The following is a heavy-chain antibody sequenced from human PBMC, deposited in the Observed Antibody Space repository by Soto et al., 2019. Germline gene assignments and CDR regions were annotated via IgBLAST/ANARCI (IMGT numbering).Heavy chain of an antibody. CDR2: IIPFFTAT. CDR3: ARDVPLNYYDGTYSYYAMDV. V-gene: IGHV1-69*13. Sequence: SVKVSCKASGGTFSSHAISWVRQAPGQGLEWMGGIIPFFTATNYAQKFQGRVTITADDSTSTAYMDLYSLRSEDTAVYYCARDVPLNYYDGTYSYYAMDVWGQGTTVTVSS. J-gene: IGHJ6*02. CDR1: GGTFSSHA. D-gene: IGHD3-16*01.